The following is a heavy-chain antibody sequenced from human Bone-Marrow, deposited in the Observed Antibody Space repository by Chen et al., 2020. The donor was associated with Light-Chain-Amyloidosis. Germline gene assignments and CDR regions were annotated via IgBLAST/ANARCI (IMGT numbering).Heavy chain of an antibody. Sequence: QVQLVQSGAEVKKPGSSVKVSCRTSGGTFSSFPIIWVRQAPGQGLAWVGGVIPILDTPTYAQKFQGRVTINADDSTSTAYMELRSLTSEDTAVYFCARVPRVLAAHALDIWGQGTIVSVSS. D-gene: IGHD2-15*01. CDR3: ARVPRVLAAHALDI. CDR1: GGTFSSFP. CDR2: VIPILDTP. J-gene: IGHJ3*02. V-gene: IGHV1-69*01.